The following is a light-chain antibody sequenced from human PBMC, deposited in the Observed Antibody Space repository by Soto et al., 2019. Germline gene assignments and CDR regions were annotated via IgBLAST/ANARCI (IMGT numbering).Light chain of an antibody. J-gene: IGLJ3*02. CDR2: VNSDGSH. V-gene: IGLV4-69*01. CDR3: QTWGTGIRV. Sequence: QSVLTQSPSASASLGASVTLTCTLSSGHRNYAIAWHQQQPEKGPRYLMKVNSDGSHNKGDGIPDRFSGSSSGAERYLTISSLLSEDEADYYCQTWGTGIRVFGGGTTLTVL. CDR1: SGHRNYA.